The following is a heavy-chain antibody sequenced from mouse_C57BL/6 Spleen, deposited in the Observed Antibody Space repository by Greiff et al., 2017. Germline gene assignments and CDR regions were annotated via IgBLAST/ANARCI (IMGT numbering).Heavy chain of an antibody. CDR3: ARWDFYDYDGGVDY. CDR2: INPSNGGT. CDR1: GYTFTSYW. V-gene: IGHV1-53*01. Sequence: QVHVKQPGTELVKPGASVKLSCKASGYTFTSYWMHWVKQRPGQGLEWIGNINPSNGGTNYNEKFKSKATMTVDKSSSTAYMQLSSLSSECSAVYYCARWDFYDYDGGVDYWGQGATLTVSS. J-gene: IGHJ2*01. D-gene: IGHD2-4*01.